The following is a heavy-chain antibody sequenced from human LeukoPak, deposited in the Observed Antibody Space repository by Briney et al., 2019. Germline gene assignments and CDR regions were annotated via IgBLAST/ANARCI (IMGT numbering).Heavy chain of an antibody. D-gene: IGHD5-12*01. Sequence: GGSLRLSCAASGLTFSSYWMSWVRQAPGKGLEWVANIKQDGSEKYYVDSVKGRFTISRDNAKNSLYLQMNSLRAEDTAVYYCARVEASGYDYGAFDYWGQGTLVTVSS. CDR2: IKQDGSEK. J-gene: IGHJ4*02. V-gene: IGHV3-7*01. CDR1: GLTFSSYW. CDR3: ARVEASGYDYGAFDY.